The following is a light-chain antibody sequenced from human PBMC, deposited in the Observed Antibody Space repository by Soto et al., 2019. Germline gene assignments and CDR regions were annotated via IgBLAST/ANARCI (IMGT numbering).Light chain of an antibody. CDR1: QDIATY. Sequence: DIQMTQSPSSLSASVGNRVTITCQASQDIATYLNWYQQKPGKAPNLLIYDASNLETGAPSRFSGGGSGTHFTFTISNLQPEDIATYYCQQYDNLPPTWTFGQGTKVEIE. CDR2: DAS. V-gene: IGKV1-33*01. J-gene: IGKJ1*01. CDR3: QQYDNLPPTWT.